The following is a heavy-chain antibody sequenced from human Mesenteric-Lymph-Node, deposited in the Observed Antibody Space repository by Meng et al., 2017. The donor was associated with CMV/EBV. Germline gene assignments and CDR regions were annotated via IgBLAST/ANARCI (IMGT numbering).Heavy chain of an antibody. V-gene: IGHV3-23*01. Sequence: GESLKISCAASGFTFGGSAMTWVRQAPGKGLEWVSSTSADADVTYYADSVKGRFTISRDNSKNTLYLQMNSLRAEDTAVYYCARSLGQWGQGTLVTVSS. J-gene: IGHJ4*02. CDR2: TSADADVT. CDR1: GFTFGGSA. CDR3: ARSLGQ.